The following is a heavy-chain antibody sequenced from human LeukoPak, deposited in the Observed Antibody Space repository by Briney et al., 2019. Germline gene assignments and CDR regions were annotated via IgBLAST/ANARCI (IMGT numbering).Heavy chain of an antibody. V-gene: IGHV3-21*01. J-gene: IGHJ6*03. CDR2: ISRSSSYI. CDR1: GFTFSSYS. D-gene: IGHD3-22*01. Sequence: PGGSLRLSCAASGFTFSSYSMNWVRQAPGKGLEWVSSISRSSSYIYYADSVKGRFTISRDNAKNSLYLQMNSLRAEDTAVYYCARDHYYDSSGYYYVSYYMDVWGKGTTVTVSS. CDR3: ARDHYYDSSGYYYVSYYMDV.